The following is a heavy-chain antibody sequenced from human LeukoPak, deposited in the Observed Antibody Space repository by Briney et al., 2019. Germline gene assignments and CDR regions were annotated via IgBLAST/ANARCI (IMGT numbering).Heavy chain of an antibody. D-gene: IGHD3/OR15-3a*01. CDR2: IYHSGST. CDR1: GGSISSGGYS. V-gene: IGHV4-30-2*01. CDR3: AREGLDPAYYSDY. Sequence: PSETLSLTCAVSGGSISSGGYSWSWIRQPPGKGLEWIGYIYHSGSTYYNPSLKSRVTISVDRSKNQFSLKLSSVTAADTAVYYCAREGLDPAYYSDYWGQGTLVTVSS. J-gene: IGHJ4*02.